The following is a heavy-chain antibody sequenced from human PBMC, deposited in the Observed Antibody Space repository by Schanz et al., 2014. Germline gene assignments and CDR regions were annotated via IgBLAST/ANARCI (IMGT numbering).Heavy chain of an antibody. Sequence: EVQLVESGGGLVQPGGSLRLSCAASGFTFSMSWVRQAPGKGLEWVANIKQDESERSYVDSVKGRFTISRDNAKNSLYLQMNSLRAEDTAVYYCARDPSGSYGWFDPWGQGTLVTVSS. D-gene: IGHD1-26*01. V-gene: IGHV3-7*01. J-gene: IGHJ5*02. CDR3: ARDPSGSYGWFDP. CDR1: GFTFS. CDR2: IKQDESER.